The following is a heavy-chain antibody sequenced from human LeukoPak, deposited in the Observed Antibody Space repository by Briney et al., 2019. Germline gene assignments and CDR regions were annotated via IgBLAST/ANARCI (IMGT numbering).Heavy chain of an antibody. D-gene: IGHD6-13*01. CDR2: ISAYNGNR. Sequence: ASVKVSCKASGYTFTNFGISWVRRAPGQGLEWMGWISAYNGNRNYAQKLQGRVTMTTDTSTSTAYMELSSLRSEDTAVYYCARVPGTAAGMVFWGQGTLVTVSS. J-gene: IGHJ4*02. CDR1: GYTFTNFG. CDR3: ARVPGTAAGMVF. V-gene: IGHV1-18*01.